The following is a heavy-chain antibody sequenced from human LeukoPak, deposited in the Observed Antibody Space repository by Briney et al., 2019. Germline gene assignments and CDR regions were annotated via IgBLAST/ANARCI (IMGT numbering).Heavy chain of an antibody. CDR3: ARAGTQTYFFDY. CDR1: GGSISSGSYY. Sequence: ASETLSLTCTVSGGSISSGSYYWTWIRQPAGKGLEWIGRIYTSGSTNFNPSLKSRVTISLDTSKNQFSLKLSSMTAADTAVYYCARAGTQTYFFDYWGQGTLVTVSS. V-gene: IGHV4-61*02. CDR2: IYTSGST. J-gene: IGHJ4*02. D-gene: IGHD1-14*01.